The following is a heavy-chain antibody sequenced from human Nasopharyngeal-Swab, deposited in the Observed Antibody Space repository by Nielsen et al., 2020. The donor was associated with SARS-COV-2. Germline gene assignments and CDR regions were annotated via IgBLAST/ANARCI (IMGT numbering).Heavy chain of an antibody. D-gene: IGHD7-27*01. CDR2: IYYSGDT. CDR3: ARVGAISKLGILWGNDAFDI. V-gene: IGHV4-39*07. CDR1: GASISSSSHY. Sequence: SETLSLTCTVSGASISSSSHYWGWIRQPPGKGLEWIGSIYYSGDTYYNPSLKSRITVSLDTSKNQFSLKLSSVTAADTAVYYCARVGAISKLGILWGNDAFDIWGQGTMVSVSS. J-gene: IGHJ3*02.